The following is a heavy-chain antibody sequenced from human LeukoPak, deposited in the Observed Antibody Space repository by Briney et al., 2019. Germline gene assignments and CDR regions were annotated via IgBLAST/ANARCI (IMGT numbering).Heavy chain of an antibody. D-gene: IGHD6-13*01. CDR3: VRALAGYSSSWFSVVGGGYYFDY. CDR2: ISGSGGST. Sequence: GGSLRLSCVVSGISLTNYAMTWVRQAPGKGLEWVSAISGSGGSTYYADSVKGRFTISRDNSKNTLYLQMNSLRAEDTAVYYCVRALAGYSSSWFSVVGGGYYFDYWGQGTLVTVSS. V-gene: IGHV3-23*01. CDR1: GISLTNYA. J-gene: IGHJ4*02.